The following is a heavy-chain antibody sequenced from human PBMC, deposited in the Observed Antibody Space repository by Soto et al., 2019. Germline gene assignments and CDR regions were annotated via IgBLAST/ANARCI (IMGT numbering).Heavy chain of an antibody. V-gene: IGHV4-34*01. CDR1: GGSFSGYY. CDR2: INHSGST. J-gene: IGHJ5*02. Sequence: QVQLQQWGAGLLKPSETLSLTCAVYGGSFSGYYWSWIRQPPGKGLEWIGEINHSGSTNYNPSLKSRVTISVDTSKNQFSLKLSSVTAADTAVYYCARAFYEGFDPWGQGTLVTVSS. CDR3: ARAFYEGFDP. D-gene: IGHD3-22*01.